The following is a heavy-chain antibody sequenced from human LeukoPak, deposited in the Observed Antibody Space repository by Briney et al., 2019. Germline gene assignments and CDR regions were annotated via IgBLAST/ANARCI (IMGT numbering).Heavy chain of an antibody. CDR1: GFTFSSYW. J-gene: IGHJ4*02. D-gene: IGHD6-13*01. CDR3: AKDIRPNIVAAGTGFDY. V-gene: IGHV3-7*03. CDR2: IKQDGSEK. Sequence: PGGSLRLSCAASGFTFSSYWMSWVRQAPGKGLEWVANIKQDGSEKYYVDSVKGRFTISRDNAKNSLYLQMNSLTPEDTALYYCAKDIRPNIVAAGTGFDYWGQGTLVTVSS.